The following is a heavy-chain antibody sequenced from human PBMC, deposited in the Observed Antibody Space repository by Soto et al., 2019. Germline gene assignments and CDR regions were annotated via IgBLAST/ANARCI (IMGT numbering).Heavy chain of an antibody. CDR2: ISDDGSNN. Sequence: QVQLVESGGGVVQPGRSLRLSCAASGFTFSSYAMHWVRQAPGKGLAWVVVISDDGSNNYYADSVKGRFTICKDNSKNTLYLQMNSLRAEDTAVYYCARDPSRLLRNYYDMDGWGQVTTVTV. V-gene: IGHV3-30-3*01. J-gene: IGHJ6*02. CDR1: GFTFSSYA. CDR3: ARDPSRLLRNYYDMDG. D-gene: IGHD5-12*01.